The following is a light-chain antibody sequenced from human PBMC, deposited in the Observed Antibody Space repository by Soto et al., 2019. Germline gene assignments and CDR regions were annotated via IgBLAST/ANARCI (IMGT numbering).Light chain of an antibody. CDR2: DTS. Sequence: EILLTQSPVTLSVSPGARATLSCRASQSLTSNLAWYQQRPGQAPRLLIYDTSTRATDVPARFSGSGSGTEFTLTIASLQSEDFAVYYCQQYYTTPRTFGHGTKVEIK. V-gene: IGKV3-15*01. CDR1: QSLTSN. CDR3: QQYYTTPRT. J-gene: IGKJ1*01.